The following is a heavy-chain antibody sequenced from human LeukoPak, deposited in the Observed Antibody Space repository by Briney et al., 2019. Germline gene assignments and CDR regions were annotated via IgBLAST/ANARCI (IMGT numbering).Heavy chain of an antibody. CDR2: IRSDGSNK. Sequence: GGSLRLSCAASGFTFSSYGMDWVRQAPGKGLEWVAFIRSDGSNKYYADSVKGRFTISRDNSKNTLYLQMNSLRAEDTAVYYCAAEEGYLTNSGNYKGVDYWGQGTLVTVSS. V-gene: IGHV3-30*02. D-gene: IGHD1-26*01. J-gene: IGHJ4*02. CDR1: GFTFSSYG. CDR3: AAEEGYLTNSGNYKGVDY.